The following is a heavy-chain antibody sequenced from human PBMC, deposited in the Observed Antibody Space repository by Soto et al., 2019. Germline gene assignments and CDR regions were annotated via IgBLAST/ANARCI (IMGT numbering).Heavy chain of an antibody. CDR1: GGSFSGYY. CDR3: ARGQIGWFDP. J-gene: IGHJ5*02. V-gene: IGHV4-34*01. Sequence: SGTLSLTCAVYGGSFSGYYWSWIRQPPGKGLEWIGEINHSGSTNYNPSLKSRVTISVDTSKNQFSLKLSSVTAADTAVYYCARGQIGWFDPWGQGTLVTVSS. D-gene: IGHD3-16*01. CDR2: INHSGST.